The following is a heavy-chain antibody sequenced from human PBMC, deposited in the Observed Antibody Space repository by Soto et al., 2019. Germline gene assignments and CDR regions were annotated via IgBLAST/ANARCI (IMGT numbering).Heavy chain of an antibody. V-gene: IGHV3-9*01. CDR2: ISWNSGSI. CDR1: GFTFDDYA. Sequence: EVQLVESGGGLVQHGRSLRLSCAASGFTFDDYAMHWVRQAPGKGLEWVSGISWNSGSIGYADSVKGRFTISRDNAKNSLYLQMNSLRAEDTALYYCAKGSGSYYSPPRDYYYMDVWGKGTTVTVSS. CDR3: AKGSGSYYSPPRDYYYMDV. J-gene: IGHJ6*03. D-gene: IGHD3-10*01.